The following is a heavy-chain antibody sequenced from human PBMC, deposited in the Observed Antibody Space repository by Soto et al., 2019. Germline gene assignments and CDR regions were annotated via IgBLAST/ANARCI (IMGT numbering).Heavy chain of an antibody. CDR1: GGSISSYY. CDR3: ARHLDYSNYMDAFDI. Sequence: QVQLQESGPGLVKPSETLSLTCTVSGGSISSYYWSWIRQPPGKGLEWIGYIYYSGSTNYNPSHKSRVTISVDTSKNQFSLKLSSVTAADTAVYYCARHLDYSNYMDAFDIWGQGTMVTVSS. D-gene: IGHD4-4*01. CDR2: IYYSGST. J-gene: IGHJ3*02. V-gene: IGHV4-59*08.